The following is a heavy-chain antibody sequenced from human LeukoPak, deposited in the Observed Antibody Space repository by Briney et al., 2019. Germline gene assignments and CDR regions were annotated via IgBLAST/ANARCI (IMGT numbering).Heavy chain of an antibody. CDR3: ARSSGHDFDY. CDR1: SGSLSSFY. D-gene: IGHD5-12*01. V-gene: IGHV4-4*07. Sequence: KPSETLSLTCTVSSGSLSSFYWNWIRQPAGKGLEWVGRIYPSGSTDYNASLKSRVTMSVDTSKKQFSLELNSVTAADTAVYYCARSSGHDFDYWGQGILVTVSS. CDR2: IYPSGST. J-gene: IGHJ4*02.